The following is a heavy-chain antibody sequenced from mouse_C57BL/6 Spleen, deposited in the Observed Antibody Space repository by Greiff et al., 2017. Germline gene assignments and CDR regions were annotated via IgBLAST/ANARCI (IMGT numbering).Heavy chain of an antibody. D-gene: IGHD4-1*01. CDR3: ARDPLGRGWYFDV. CDR2: IYPGSGST. V-gene: IGHV1-55*01. J-gene: IGHJ1*03. CDR1: GYTFTSYW. Sequence: VQLQQPGAELVKPGASVKMSCKASGYTFTSYWITWVKQRPGQGLEWIGDIYPGSGSTNYNEKFKSKATLTVDTSSSTAYMQLSSLTSEDSAVYYCARDPLGRGWYFDVWGTGTTVTVSS.